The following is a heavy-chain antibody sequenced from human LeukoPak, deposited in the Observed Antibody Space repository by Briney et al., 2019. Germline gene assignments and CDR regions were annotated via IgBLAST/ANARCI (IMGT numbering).Heavy chain of an antibody. V-gene: IGHV1-69*04. J-gene: IGHJ4*02. CDR1: GGTFSSYA. D-gene: IGHD3-10*01. CDR3: ARDYGEWFGDFPPPDY. CDR2: IIPILGIA. Sequence: GASVKVSCKASGGTFSSYAISWVRQAPGQGLEWMGRIIPILGIANYAQKFQGRVTITADKSTSTAYMELSSLRSEDTAVYYCARDYGEWFGDFPPPDYGGQGTLVTVSS.